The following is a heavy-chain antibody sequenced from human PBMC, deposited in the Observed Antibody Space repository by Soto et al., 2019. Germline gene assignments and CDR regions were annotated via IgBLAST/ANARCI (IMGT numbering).Heavy chain of an antibody. J-gene: IGHJ4*02. Sequence: XXSLRLSFAASGFTFSSYGMHWVPQAPGKGLEWVAVIWYDGSNKYYADSVKGRFTISRDNSKNTLYLQMNSLTAEDTAVYYCARDEPGIAAIFDYWGQGTLVTVSS. CDR3: ARDEPGIAAIFDY. CDR1: GFTFSSYG. V-gene: IGHV3-33*01. D-gene: IGHD6-13*01. CDR2: IWYDGSNK.